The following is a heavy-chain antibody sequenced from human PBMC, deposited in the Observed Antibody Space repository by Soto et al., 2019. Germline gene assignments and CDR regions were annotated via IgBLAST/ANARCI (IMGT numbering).Heavy chain of an antibody. J-gene: IGHJ6*02. CDR3: AREAGQGQSLYYYYGMDV. CDR1: GFTFSSYA. D-gene: IGHD6-13*01. Sequence: GGSLRLSCAASGFTFSSYAMHWVRQAPGKGLEWVAVISYDGSNKYYADSVKGRFTISRDNSKNTLYLQMNSLRAEDTAVYYCAREAGQGQSLYYYYGMDVWGQGTTVTVSS. CDR2: ISYDGSNK. V-gene: IGHV3-30-3*01.